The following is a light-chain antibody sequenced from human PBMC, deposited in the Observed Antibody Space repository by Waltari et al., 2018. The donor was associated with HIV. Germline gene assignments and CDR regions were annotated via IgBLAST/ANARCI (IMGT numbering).Light chain of an antibody. CDR2: GNY. J-gene: IGLJ2*01. V-gene: IGLV1-40*01. CDR3: QSYDSSLSGFVV. Sequence: QSELTQPPSVSGAPGQRVTISCTGSISNIGAGYDVHWYQQLPGTAPKLLVYGNYNRPSGVPDRCSGSKSGTSASLAITGLQAEDEADYYCQSYDSSLSGFVVFGGGTKVTVL. CDR1: ISNIGAGYD.